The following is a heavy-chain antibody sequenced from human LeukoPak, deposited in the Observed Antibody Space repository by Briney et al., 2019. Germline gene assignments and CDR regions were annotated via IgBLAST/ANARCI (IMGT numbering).Heavy chain of an antibody. CDR3: ARDPYYDSSGYYLRAFDI. Sequence: GGSLRLSCAASGFTFSSYSMNCVRQAPGKGLECVSSISSSSSYIYYADSVKGRFTIARDNAKNSLYLQMNSLRAEDTAVYYCARDPYYDSSGYYLRAFDIWGQGTMVTVSP. D-gene: IGHD3-22*01. CDR1: GFTFSSYS. J-gene: IGHJ3*02. CDR2: ISSSSSYI. V-gene: IGHV3-21*01.